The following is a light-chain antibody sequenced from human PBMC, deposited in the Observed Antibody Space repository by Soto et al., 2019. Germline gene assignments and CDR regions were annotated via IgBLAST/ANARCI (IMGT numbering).Light chain of an antibody. CDR1: SSNIGGNY. Sequence: QSVVTQTPSASGTPGQRVTFSCSGGSSNIGGNYVSWFQQLPGMAPKLLIYETYKRPSGVPDRFSGSKSGTSASLAISGLQSEDEADYYCQSYDSSLTSWVFGGGTKLTVL. J-gene: IGLJ3*02. CDR2: ETY. V-gene: IGLV1-44*01. CDR3: QSYDSSLTSWV.